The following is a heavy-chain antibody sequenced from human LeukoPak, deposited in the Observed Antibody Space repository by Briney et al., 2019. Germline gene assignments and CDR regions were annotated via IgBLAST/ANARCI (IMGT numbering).Heavy chain of an antibody. V-gene: IGHV4-38-2*02. D-gene: IGHD6-13*01. CDR3: GRDIVEEQQLVDY. CDR2: IYHSGST. Sequence: SETLSLTCTVSGYSISSGYYWGWIRQPPGKGLEWIGSIYHSGSTYYNPSLKSRVTISVDTSKNQFSLKLSSVTAADAAVYYCGRDIVEEQQLVDYWGQGTLVTVSS. CDR1: GYSISSGYY. J-gene: IGHJ4*02.